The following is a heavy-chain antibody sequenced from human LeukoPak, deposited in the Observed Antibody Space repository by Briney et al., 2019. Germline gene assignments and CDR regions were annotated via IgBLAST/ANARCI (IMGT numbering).Heavy chain of an antibody. CDR1: GSISGYY. Sequence: PSETLSLTCTVSGSISGYYWSWIRQPPGKGREWIGYIYTSGSTNYNPPLESRVTISVDTSKNQFSLDLSSVTAADTAVYYCARQKCTSASCLTKNAFDIWGQGTMVTVSS. V-gene: IGHV4-4*09. J-gene: IGHJ3*02. CDR2: IYTSGST. CDR3: ARQKCTSASCLTKNAFDI. D-gene: IGHD2-2*01.